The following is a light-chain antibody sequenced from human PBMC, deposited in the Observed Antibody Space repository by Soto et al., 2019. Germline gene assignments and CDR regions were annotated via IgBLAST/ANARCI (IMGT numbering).Light chain of an antibody. V-gene: IGKV1-5*03. CDR1: QSISSW. J-gene: IGKJ2*01. CDR2: KAS. Sequence: DIQMTQSPSTLSASVGDRVTITSRASQSISSWLAWYQQKPGKAPKLLIYKASSLESGVPSRFSGSGSGTEFTLTISSLQPDDFATYYCQHYNSLYTFRQGTKLEIK. CDR3: QHYNSLYT.